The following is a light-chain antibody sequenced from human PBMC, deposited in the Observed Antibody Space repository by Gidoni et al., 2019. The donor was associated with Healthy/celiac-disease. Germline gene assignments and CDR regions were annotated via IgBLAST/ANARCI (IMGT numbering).Light chain of an antibody. V-gene: IGKV1-33*01. CDR3: QQYDNLPYT. CDR2: DAS. J-gene: IGKJ2*01. CDR1: QDISNY. Sequence: DIQMTQSPSSLSASVGDRVTLTCQASQDISNYLNWYQQKPGKAPTRLIYDASNLETGVPSRFSGSGSGTDFTFTSSSLQPEDIATYYCQQYDNLPYTFGQGTKLEIK.